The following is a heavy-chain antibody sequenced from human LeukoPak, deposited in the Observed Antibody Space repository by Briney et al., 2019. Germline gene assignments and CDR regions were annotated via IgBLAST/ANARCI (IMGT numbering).Heavy chain of an antibody. V-gene: IGHV1-69*01. D-gene: IGHD6-19*01. CDR2: IIPIFGTA. CDR3: ARHPGKTRPGIAVSAVRGYYFDY. CDR1: GGTFSSYA. Sequence: SVKVSCKASGGTFSSYAISWVRQAPGQGLEWMGGIIPIFGTANYAQKFQGRVTITADESTSTAYMELSSLRSEDTAVYYCARHPGKTRPGIAVSAVRGYYFDYWGQGTLATVSS. J-gene: IGHJ4*02.